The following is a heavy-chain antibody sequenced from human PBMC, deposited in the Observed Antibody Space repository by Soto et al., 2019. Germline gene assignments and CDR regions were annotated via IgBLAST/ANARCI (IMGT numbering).Heavy chain of an antibody. CDR2: IFYSGIT. D-gene: IGHD1-26*01. CDR3: ARRKYSGTFWSLDY. CDR1: GDSISSSTYY. J-gene: IGHJ4*02. V-gene: IGHV4-39*01. Sequence: SETLSLTCTVSGDSISSSTYYWTWIRQPPGKGLEWIGNIFYSGITHYNPSLRSRFILSVDTSKNQFSLNLSSVTAADTAVYYCARRKYSGTFWSLDYWGQGIIVTVSS.